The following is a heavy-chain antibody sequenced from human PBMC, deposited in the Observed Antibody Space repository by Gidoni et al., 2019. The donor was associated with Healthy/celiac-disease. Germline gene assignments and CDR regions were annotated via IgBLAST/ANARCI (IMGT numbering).Heavy chain of an antibody. CDR3: ARGGGYYYDSSASWFDP. CDR2: INHRGST. CDR1: GGSFSRYY. J-gene: IGHJ5*02. V-gene: IGHV4-34*01. D-gene: IGHD3-22*01. Sequence: QVQLQQWGAGLSKPSETLSLTCAVHGGSFSRYYWSWIRQPPGKGLEWIGEINHRGSTNYHPSLKSRVTISVDTSKNQFSLKLSSVTAAATAVYYCARGGGYYYDSSASWFDPWGQGTLVTVSS.